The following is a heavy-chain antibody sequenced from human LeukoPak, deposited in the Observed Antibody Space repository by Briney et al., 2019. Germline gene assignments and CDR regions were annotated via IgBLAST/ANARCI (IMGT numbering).Heavy chain of an antibody. Sequence: GGSLRLSCAASGFTFSSYAMSWVRQAPGKGLEWVSSISSSSSYIYYADSVKGRFTISRDNSKNTLYLQMNSLRAEDTAAYYCAKAAHYDSSGYYRYYYGMDVWGQGTTVTVSS. CDR1: GFTFSSYA. V-gene: IGHV3-21*01. J-gene: IGHJ6*02. CDR3: AKAAHYDSSGYYRYYYGMDV. D-gene: IGHD3-22*01. CDR2: ISSSSSYI.